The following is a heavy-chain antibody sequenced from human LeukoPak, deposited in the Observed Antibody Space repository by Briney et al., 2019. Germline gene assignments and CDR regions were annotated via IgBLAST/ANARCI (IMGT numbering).Heavy chain of an antibody. V-gene: IGHV1-18*01. J-gene: IGHJ3*02. CDR3: ARARQIISHDAFDI. Sequence: GASVKVSCKASGYTFTSYGISWVRQAPGQGLEWMGWISAYNGNTNYAQKLQGRVTMTTDTSTSTAYMELRSLRSEDTAVYYCARARQIISHDAFDIWGQGTMVTVSS. CDR2: ISAYNGNT. D-gene: IGHD3-10*01. CDR1: GYTFTSYG.